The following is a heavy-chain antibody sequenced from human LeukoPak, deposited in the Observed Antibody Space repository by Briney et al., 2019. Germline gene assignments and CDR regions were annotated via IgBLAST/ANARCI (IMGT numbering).Heavy chain of an antibody. V-gene: IGHV4-34*01. J-gene: IGHJ4*02. CDR1: GGSFSGYY. Sequence: SETLSLTCAVYGGSFSGYYWSWIRQPPGKGLEWIGEINHSGSTKHNPSLKSRVTISVDTSKNQFSLKLSSVTAADTAVYYCARRDDYWGQGTLVTVSS. CDR2: INHSGST. CDR3: ARRDDY.